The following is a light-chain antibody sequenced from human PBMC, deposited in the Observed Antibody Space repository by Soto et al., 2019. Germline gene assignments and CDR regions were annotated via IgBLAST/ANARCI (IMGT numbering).Light chain of an antibody. CDR2: EVN. J-gene: IGLJ1*01. V-gene: IGLV2-14*01. CDR3: SSYSISTAYL. Sequence: ALTQPASVSGSPGQSITISCTGTSSDVGGYDYVSWYQLHPGKAPKLMVFEVNNRPSGVSYRFSGSKSGNTASLTISGLQAEDEADYFCSSYSISTAYLFGTGTKV. CDR1: SSDVGGYDY.